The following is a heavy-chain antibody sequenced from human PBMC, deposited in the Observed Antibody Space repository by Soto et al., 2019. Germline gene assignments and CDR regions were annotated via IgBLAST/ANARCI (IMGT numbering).Heavy chain of an antibody. J-gene: IGHJ4*02. Sequence: SETLSLTCTVSGGSISSVDYYWSWIRQPPGKGLEWIGYIYYSGSTYYNPSLKSRVTISVDTSKNQFSLKLSSVTAADTAVYYCASVSYFNAFDYWGQGTLVTVSS. CDR2: IYYSGST. D-gene: IGHD3-9*01. CDR3: ASVSYFNAFDY. V-gene: IGHV4-30-4*01. CDR1: GGSISSVDYY.